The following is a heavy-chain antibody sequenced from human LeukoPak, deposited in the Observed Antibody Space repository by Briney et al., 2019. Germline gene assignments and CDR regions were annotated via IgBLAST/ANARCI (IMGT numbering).Heavy chain of an antibody. J-gene: IGHJ6*02. Sequence: GGSLRLSCAASGFTFSSYSMNWVRQAPGKGLEWVSSISSSSSYIYYADSVKGRFTISRDNAKNSLYLQMNSLRAEDTAVYYCARERITFGGVIVTYYYYGMDVWGQGTTVAVSS. V-gene: IGHV3-21*01. D-gene: IGHD3-16*02. CDR2: ISSSSSYI. CDR1: GFTFSSYS. CDR3: ARERITFGGVIVTYYYYGMDV.